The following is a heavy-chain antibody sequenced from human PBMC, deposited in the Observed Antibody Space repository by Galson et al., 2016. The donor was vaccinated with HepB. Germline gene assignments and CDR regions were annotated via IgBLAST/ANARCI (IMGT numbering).Heavy chain of an antibody. D-gene: IGHD6-13*01. CDR2: IWSDGYDK. Sequence: SLRLSCAASGFTFSSYGMHWVRQAPGKGLEWVAVIWSDGYDKYYRDSVKGRFTISRDNSKSTLYLQMDSLRAKDTAVYYCAREGWLSTAAAGIGMDVWGQGTTVTVSS. V-gene: IGHV3-33*01. J-gene: IGHJ6*02. CDR1: GFTFSSYG. CDR3: AREGWLSTAAAGIGMDV.